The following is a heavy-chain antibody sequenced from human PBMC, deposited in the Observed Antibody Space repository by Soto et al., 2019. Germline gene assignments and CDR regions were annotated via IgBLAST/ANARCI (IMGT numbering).Heavy chain of an antibody. Sequence: PSETLSLTCTVSGGSISSYDWSWIRQSPGKGLEWIGYIYYSGSTNYNPSLKSRVTISVDTSKNQFSLKLSSVTAADTAVYYCARHRDSYGSGDFDYWGQGTRVTVSS. CDR2: IYYSGST. CDR3: ARHRDSYGSGDFDY. J-gene: IGHJ4*02. V-gene: IGHV4-59*08. D-gene: IGHD5-18*01. CDR1: GGSISSYD.